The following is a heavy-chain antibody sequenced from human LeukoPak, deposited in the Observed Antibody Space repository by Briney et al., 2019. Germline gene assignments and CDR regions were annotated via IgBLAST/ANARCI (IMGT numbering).Heavy chain of an antibody. CDR3: AREGHYRDHFDY. CDR2: IYSGGST. J-gene: IGHJ4*02. CDR1: GFTVSSSY. D-gene: IGHD4-11*01. V-gene: IGHV3-66*01. Sequence: PGGSLRLSCAASGFTVSSSYMSWVRQAPGKGLEWVSIIYSGGSTYYADSVKDRFTISRDNSKNTLYLQMNSLRAEDTAVYYCAREGHYRDHFDYWGQGTLVTVSS.